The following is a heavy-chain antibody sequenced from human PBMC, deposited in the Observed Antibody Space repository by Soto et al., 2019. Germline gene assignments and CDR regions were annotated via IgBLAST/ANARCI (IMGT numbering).Heavy chain of an antibody. CDR3: SRDRGVAPPVAGNTHYYYYMDV. Sequence: QDRLVQSGVEVKKPGASVRVSCKASGYSFTNYGITWVRQAPGQGFEWMGWISAYNGNTNYAQKFQGRVNLTTDASTRTAYLELRSLRSDGTAVYYCSRDRGVAPPVAGNTHYYYYMDVWGKGTTVTVSS. J-gene: IGHJ6*03. CDR1: GYSFTNYG. D-gene: IGHD6-19*01. CDR2: ISAYNGNT. V-gene: IGHV1-18*01.